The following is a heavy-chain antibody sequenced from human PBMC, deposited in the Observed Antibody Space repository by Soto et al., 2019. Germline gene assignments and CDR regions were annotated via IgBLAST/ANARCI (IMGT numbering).Heavy chain of an antibody. J-gene: IGHJ4*02. CDR2: ISKSGST. CDR3: ARDWGGGTFDY. Sequence: SETLSLTCTVSGGSINGSDWCWIREPPGKGLEWIGYISKSGSTNYNPALKSRVTLSVDTSKNQFSLKLSSVTAADTAVYYCARDWGGGTFDYWGQGTLVTVS. V-gene: IGHV4-59*01. D-gene: IGHD3-16*01. CDR1: GGSINGSD.